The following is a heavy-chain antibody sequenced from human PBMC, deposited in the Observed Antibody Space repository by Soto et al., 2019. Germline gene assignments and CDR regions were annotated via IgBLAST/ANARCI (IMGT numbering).Heavy chain of an antibody. CDR1: GGSFSGYY. V-gene: IGHV4-34*01. J-gene: IGHJ4*02. CDR2: INHSGST. D-gene: IGHD3-3*01. Sequence: QVQLQQWGAGLLKPSETLSLTCAVYGGSFSGYYWSWIRQPPGKGLEWIGEINHSGSTNYNPSRKSRVTTSVDTSKNQFSLKLSSVTAADTAVYYCARGLGFLEWLFWGQGTLVTVSS. CDR3: ARGLGFLEWLF.